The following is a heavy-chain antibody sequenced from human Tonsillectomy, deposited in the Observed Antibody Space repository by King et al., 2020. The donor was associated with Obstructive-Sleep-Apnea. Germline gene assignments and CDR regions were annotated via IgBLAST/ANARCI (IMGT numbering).Heavy chain of an antibody. CDR3: AKDHGYSFGYIDYYFDY. J-gene: IGHJ4*02. CDR2: ISHDGNNK. CDR1: RFTFSSYS. V-gene: IGHV3-30-3*01. D-gene: IGHD5-18*01. Sequence: VQLVESGGGVVQPGRSLRLSCAASRFTFSSYSMHWVRRAPGKGLEWVALISHDGNNKYYADSVKGRFTISRDNSKNTLYLHMNSLRTEDTAVYYCAKDHGYSFGYIDYYFDYWVQGTLVTVSS.